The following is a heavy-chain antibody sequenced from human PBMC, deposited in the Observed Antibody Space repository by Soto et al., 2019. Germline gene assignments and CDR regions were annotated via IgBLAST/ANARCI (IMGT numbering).Heavy chain of an antibody. Sequence: QVQLVQSGAEVKKPGASVKVSCKASGYSFTNYDINWVRQATGQGLEWMGWMHPSSGNTGFAQKFQGRATMTRDTSITTAYMELSSLRFEDTAVYYCTRGDFWGLGTLVTVSA. J-gene: IGHJ4*02. CDR1: GYSFTNYD. V-gene: IGHV1-8*01. CDR2: MHPSSGNT. CDR3: TRGDF.